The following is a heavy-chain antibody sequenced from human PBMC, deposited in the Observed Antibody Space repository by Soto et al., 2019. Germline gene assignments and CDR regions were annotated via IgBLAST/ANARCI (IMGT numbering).Heavy chain of an antibody. J-gene: IGHJ4*02. Sequence: VGSLRLSCAASGFTFSSYGMHWVRQAPGKGLEWVAVIWYDGSNKYYADSVKGRFTISRDNSKNTLYLQMNSLRAEDTAVYYCAREASGSYWAGYYFVYWGQGILVTGYS. V-gene: IGHV3-33*01. CDR3: AREASGSYWAGYYFVY. CDR2: IWYDGSNK. CDR1: GFTFSSYG. D-gene: IGHD1-26*01.